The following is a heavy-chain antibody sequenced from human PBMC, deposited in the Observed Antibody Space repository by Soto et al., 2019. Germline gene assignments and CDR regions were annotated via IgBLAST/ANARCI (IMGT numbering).Heavy chain of an antibody. CDR1: GGSISSGDYY. Sequence: QVQLQESGPGLVKPSQTLSLTCTVSGGSISSGDYYWSWIRQPPGKGLEWIGYIYHSGSTYYNPSLKRRVTISVHTSKNQFSLKLSSVTAADTAVYYCARGRPDGARLDPWGQGTLVTVSS. CDR3: ARGRPDGARLDP. D-gene: IGHD6-6*01. CDR2: IYHSGST. J-gene: IGHJ5*02. V-gene: IGHV4-30-4*01.